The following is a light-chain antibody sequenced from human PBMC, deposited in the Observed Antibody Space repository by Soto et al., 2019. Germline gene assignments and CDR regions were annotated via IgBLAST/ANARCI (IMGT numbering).Light chain of an antibody. Sequence: EIVMTQSPATLSVSPGERATLSCRASQSVSRNLAWYQQKPGQAPRLLIYGASTRATGIPARFSGSGSGTEFTLTISSLQSEDFAVYYCQHYNNWPPNTFGQGTRLEIK. J-gene: IGKJ5*01. CDR1: QSVSRN. CDR3: QHYNNWPPNT. CDR2: GAS. V-gene: IGKV3-15*01.